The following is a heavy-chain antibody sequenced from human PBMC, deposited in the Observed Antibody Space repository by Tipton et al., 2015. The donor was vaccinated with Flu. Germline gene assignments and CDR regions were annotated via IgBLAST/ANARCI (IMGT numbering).Heavy chain of an antibody. CDR1: GFTFSSYS. J-gene: IGHJ5*02. CDR3: ARDLGSGSPFDP. D-gene: IGHD6-19*01. V-gene: IGHV3-21*01. Sequence: SLRLSCAASGFTFSSYSMNWVRQAPGKGLEWVSSISSSSSYIYYADSVKGRFTISRDNAKNSLYLQMNNLRAEDTAVYYCARDLGSGSPFDPWGQGTLVTVSS. CDR2: ISSSSSYI.